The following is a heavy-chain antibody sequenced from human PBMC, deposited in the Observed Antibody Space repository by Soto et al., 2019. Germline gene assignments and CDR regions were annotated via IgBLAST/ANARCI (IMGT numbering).Heavy chain of an antibody. CDR1: GYTLTELS. CDR3: ARIADCGITTCSFPLRVHIRGYYYYYGMDV. CDR2: FDPEDGET. J-gene: IGHJ6*02. V-gene: IGHV1-24*01. D-gene: IGHD2-2*01. Sequence: ASVKVSCKVSGYTLTELSMHWVRQAPGKGLEWMGGFDPEDGETIYAQKFQGRVTMTEDTSTGTAYMELSSLRSEDTAVYYCARIADCGITTCSFPLRVHIRGYYYYYGMDVWGQGTTVTVSS.